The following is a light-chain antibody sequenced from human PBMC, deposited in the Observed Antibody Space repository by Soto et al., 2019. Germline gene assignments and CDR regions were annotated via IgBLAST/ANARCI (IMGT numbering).Light chain of an antibody. CDR1: QSVLYSSKNKNY. V-gene: IGKV4-1*01. Sequence: DIVMTQSPDSLAVSLGERATINCKSSQSVLYSSKNKNYLAWYQHKPGQPPKLLIYWASTRESGVPDRFSGSGSGTDFTLTISSLQAEDVAFYYCQQYYNIPFTFGPGTKVDIK. CDR3: QQYYNIPFT. CDR2: WAS. J-gene: IGKJ3*01.